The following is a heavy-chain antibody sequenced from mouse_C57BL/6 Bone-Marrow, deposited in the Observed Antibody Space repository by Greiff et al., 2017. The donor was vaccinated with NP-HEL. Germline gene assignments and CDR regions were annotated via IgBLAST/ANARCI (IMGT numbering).Heavy chain of an antibody. V-gene: IGHV1-64*01. CDR3: ARSTIWSPY. D-gene: IGHD2-1*01. CDR1: GYTFTSYW. J-gene: IGHJ4*01. Sequence: QVQLKQPGAELVKPGASVKLSCKASGYTFTSYWMHWVKQRPGQGLEWIGMIHPNSGSTNYNEKFKSKATLTVDKSTSTAYMQLSSLTSEDSAVYYCARSTIWSPYWGQGTSVTVSS. CDR2: IHPNSGST.